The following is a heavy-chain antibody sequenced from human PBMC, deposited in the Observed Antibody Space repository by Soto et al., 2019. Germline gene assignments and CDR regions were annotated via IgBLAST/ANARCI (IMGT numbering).Heavy chain of an antibody. J-gene: IGHJ4*02. D-gene: IGHD1-26*01. CDR1: VYSFTSSD. CDR3: ARGGGYSGGSYCYE. Sequence: QVQLVQSGAEVKKPGASVKVSCKASVYSFTSSDITWVRQSTGQGLEWMGWMNPNSGNTGDAQKCQGRVTMTRNTSISTAYMELSSLRSEDTAVYYCARGGGYSGGSYCYEWGQGTLVTVSS. CDR2: MNPNSGNT. V-gene: IGHV1-8*01.